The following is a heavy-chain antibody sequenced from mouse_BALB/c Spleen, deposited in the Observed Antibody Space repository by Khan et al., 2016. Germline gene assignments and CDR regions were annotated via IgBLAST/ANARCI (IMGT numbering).Heavy chain of an antibody. J-gene: IGHJ3*01. CDR1: GYTFTDYS. D-gene: IGHD1-1*01. V-gene: IGHV9-2-1*01. CDR2: INTETGEP. CDR3: AGYYYCRSYWFAN. Sequence: QIQLVQSGPELKKPGETVKISCKASGYTFTDYSMHWVKQAPGMGLKWMGWINTETGEPTYADDFKGRFACSLETSASTAYLQINNLKNADTATCICAGYYYCRSYWFANWGQGTLVTGAA.